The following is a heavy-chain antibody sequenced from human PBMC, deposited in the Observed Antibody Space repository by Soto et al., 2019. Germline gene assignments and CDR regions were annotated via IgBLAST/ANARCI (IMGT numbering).Heavy chain of an antibody. Sequence: QVQLVESGGGVVQPGRSLRLSCAASGFSFSDYGMHWVRQAPGKGLEWVALIWYDGSNKYYEDSVKGRFTISRDNSKNTLFLQVNSLRVEDTAVYYCARGSHNWNSREFYFYYNLDVWGQGNTVTVSS. J-gene: IGHJ6*03. CDR1: GFSFSDYG. V-gene: IGHV3-33*01. CDR2: IWYDGSNK. D-gene: IGHD1-20*01. CDR3: ARGSHNWNSREFYFYYNLDV.